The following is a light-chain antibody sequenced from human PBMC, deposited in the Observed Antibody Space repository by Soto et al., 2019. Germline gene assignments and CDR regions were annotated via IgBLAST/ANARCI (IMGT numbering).Light chain of an antibody. V-gene: IGLV2-14*03. Sequence: QSALTQPASVSGSLGQSITISCTGTSRDVGNYNYVSWYQHHPGRAPKLVIYDVNNRPSGISNRFSGSKSDNTASLTIFGLQAEDEADYYCSSYTSTSNLIFGGGTKVTVL. CDR1: SRDVGNYNY. CDR2: DVN. J-gene: IGLJ2*01. CDR3: SSYTSTSNLI.